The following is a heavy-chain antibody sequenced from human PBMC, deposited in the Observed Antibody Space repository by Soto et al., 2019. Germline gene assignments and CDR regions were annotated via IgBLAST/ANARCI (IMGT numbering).Heavy chain of an antibody. CDR1: GGSFRSDDYF. D-gene: IGHD3-9*01. Sequence: QVQLQESGPGLVKPSQTLSLSCFVSGGSFRSDDYFWSWIRQPPGKALEWMGYISHRGTAYYNPSLKSRLAMSIDTSKKQFSLRLRSVTAADTATYDCARGHYYVLTGFYVRYFDYWGRGTRVTVSS. CDR3: ARGHYYVLTGFYVRYFDY. J-gene: IGHJ4*02. CDR2: ISHRGTA. V-gene: IGHV4-30-4*01.